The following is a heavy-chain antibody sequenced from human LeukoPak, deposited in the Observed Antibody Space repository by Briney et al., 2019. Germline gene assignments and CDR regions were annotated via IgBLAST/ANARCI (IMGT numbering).Heavy chain of an antibody. CDR2: IYYSGNT. CDR1: GGSISNKY. Sequence: LETLSLTCTVSGGSISNKYWSWIRQPPGKGLEWIGYIYYSGNTNYNTSLKSRVNILVDTSKNQVSLKLSSVTAADTAVYFCARDWGVGGRPGYMDVWGKGTTVTVSS. V-gene: IGHV4-59*01. J-gene: IGHJ6*03. CDR3: ARDWGVGGRPGYMDV. D-gene: IGHD6-6*01.